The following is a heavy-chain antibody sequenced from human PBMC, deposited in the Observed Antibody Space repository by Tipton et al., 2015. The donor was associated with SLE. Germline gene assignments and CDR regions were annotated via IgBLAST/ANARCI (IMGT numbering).Heavy chain of an antibody. CDR1: GYDFSGFW. CDR3: ARFSAPQLAHSWFDP. V-gene: IGHV5-51*03. D-gene: IGHD1-1*01. Sequence: VQLVQSGAEVKEPGESLKISCKGSGYDFSGFWIGWVRQMPGKGPEWMGIIYPDDSKTKYSPSFQGQVIISADKSISTAFLQWNSLTASDTAMYFCARFSAPQLAHSWFDPWGQGTLVSVSS. J-gene: IGHJ5*01. CDR2: IYPDDSKT.